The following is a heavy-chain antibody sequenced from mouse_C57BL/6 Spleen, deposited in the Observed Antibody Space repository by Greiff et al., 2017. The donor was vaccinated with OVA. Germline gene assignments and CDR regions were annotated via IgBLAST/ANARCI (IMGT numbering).Heavy chain of an antibody. Sequence: VQLQQPGAELVKPGASVKLSCKASGYTFTSYWMHWVKQRPGQGLEWIGMIHPNSGSTNYNEKFKSKATLTVDKSSSTAYMQLSSLTSEDSAVYYCARQRYYYGSDWYFDVWGTGTTVTVSS. D-gene: IGHD1-1*01. CDR2: IHPNSGST. J-gene: IGHJ1*03. CDR3: ARQRYYYGSDWYFDV. V-gene: IGHV1-64*01. CDR1: GYTFTSYW.